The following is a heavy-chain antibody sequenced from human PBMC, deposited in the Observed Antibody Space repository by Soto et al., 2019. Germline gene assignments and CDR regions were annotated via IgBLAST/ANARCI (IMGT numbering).Heavy chain of an antibody. CDR2: IKEGGTEG. CDR1: GFTFSSYS. D-gene: IGHD2-2*01. Sequence: GGSLRLSCAASGFTFSSYSMSWVRQVPGKRPEWVANIKEGGTEGYYVDSVKGRFTISRDNTNNSPFLQMTSLRAEDTAVYYCARGYARCDYWGQGTLVTVSS. J-gene: IGHJ4*02. CDR3: ARGYARCDY. V-gene: IGHV3-7*03.